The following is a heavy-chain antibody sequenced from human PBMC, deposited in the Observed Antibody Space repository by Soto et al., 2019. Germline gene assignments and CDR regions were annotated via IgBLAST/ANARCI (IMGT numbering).Heavy chain of an antibody. D-gene: IGHD2-21*02. CDR1: GFTSSSYS. CDR3: ARDVTGDY. Sequence: EVQMVEAGGGLVPPGGYLPLSCAASGFTSSSYSMNWVRQARGKGREGVSYMISSSSTIYYAESVKGRFTISRDNAKNSLSLTMSSLRAEDTAVYYCARDVTGDYWGQGTPVTVSS. CDR2: MISSSSTI. V-gene: IGHV3-48*01. J-gene: IGHJ4*02.